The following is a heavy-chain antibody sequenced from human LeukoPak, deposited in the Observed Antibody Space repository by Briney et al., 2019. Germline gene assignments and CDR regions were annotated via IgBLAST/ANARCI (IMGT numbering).Heavy chain of an antibody. J-gene: IGHJ4*02. CDR1: GGSISSGSYY. Sequence: SQTLSLACTVSGGSISSGSYYWSWIRQPAGKGLEWIGRIYTSGSTNYNPSLKSRVTISVDTSKNQFSLKLSSVTAADTAVYYCAKVRGGLVGASPLDYWGQGTLLTVSS. D-gene: IGHD1-26*01. V-gene: IGHV4-61*02. CDR2: IYTSGST. CDR3: AKVRGGLVGASPLDY.